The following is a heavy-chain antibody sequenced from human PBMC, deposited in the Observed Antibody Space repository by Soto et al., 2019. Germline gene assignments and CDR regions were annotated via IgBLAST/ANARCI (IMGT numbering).Heavy chain of an antibody. V-gene: IGHV3-15*07. CDR3: TTVGSITTAGTPLDY. J-gene: IGHJ4*02. CDR2: IKRKTDGGTT. CDR1: GLTFSNAW. Sequence: GGSLRLSCAASGLTFSNAWMNWVRQAPGKGPEWVGRIKRKTDGGTTDYAAPVRGRLTISRDDSKSARNLHMNSLKTEDTAVYYCTTVGSITTAGTPLDYWGQGTRVTVSS. D-gene: IGHD6-13*01.